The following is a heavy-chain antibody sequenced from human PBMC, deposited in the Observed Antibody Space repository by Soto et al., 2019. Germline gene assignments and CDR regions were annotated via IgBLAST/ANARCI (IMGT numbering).Heavy chain of an antibody. Sequence: HPGGSLRLSCAASGFTFSSYWMSWVRQAPGKGLEWVANIKQDGSEKYYVDSVKGRFTISRDNAKNSLYLQMNSLRAEDTAVYYCARERYDFWSGYWHSDFDYWGQGTLVTVSS. D-gene: IGHD3-3*01. V-gene: IGHV3-7*01. J-gene: IGHJ4*02. CDR3: ARERYDFWSGYWHSDFDY. CDR1: GFTFSSYW. CDR2: IKQDGSEK.